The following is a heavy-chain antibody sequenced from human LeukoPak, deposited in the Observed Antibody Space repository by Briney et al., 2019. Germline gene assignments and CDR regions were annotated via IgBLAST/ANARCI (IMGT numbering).Heavy chain of an antibody. V-gene: IGHV3-33*06. CDR2: IWNDGSHQ. J-gene: IGHJ4*02. D-gene: IGHD3-10*01. CDR1: GLTLSNFG. CDR3: AKDSNEFGDSYVDQ. Sequence: GGSLRLSCVASGLTLSNFGVHWVRQAPGKGPELVAVIWNDGSHQYYSDSVKGRFTISRDNYENTVYLKMHSLRVDDTAMYFCAKDSNEFGDSYVDQWGQGTLVIVSS.